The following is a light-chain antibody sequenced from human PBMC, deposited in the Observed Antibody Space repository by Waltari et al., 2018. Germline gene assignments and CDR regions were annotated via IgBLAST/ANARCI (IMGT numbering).Light chain of an antibody. CDR2: AAS. V-gene: IGKV1-9*01. CDR1: QDISTY. Sequence: DIQLTQSPSFLSASVGDRVTITCRASQDISTYLAWYQQKPGKAPNLLIYAASTLPSGVPSRFSGSGSGTEFTLTNDSLQPEDFATYYCQRLNSYPLYTFGQGTKLQIK. J-gene: IGKJ2*01. CDR3: QRLNSYPLYT.